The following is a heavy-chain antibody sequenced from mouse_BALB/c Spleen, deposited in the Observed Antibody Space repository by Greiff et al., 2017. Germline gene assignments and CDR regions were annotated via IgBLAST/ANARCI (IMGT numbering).Heavy chain of an antibody. CDR1: GYTFTSYT. D-gene: IGHD2-12*01. V-gene: IGHV1-4*01. Sequence: VKLQQSGAELARPGASVKMSCKASGYTFTSYTMHWVKQRPGQGLEWIGYINPSSGYTNYNQKFKDKATLTADKSSSTAYMQLSSLTSEDSAVYYCASHDVCAMDYWGQGTSVTVSS. J-gene: IGHJ4*01. CDR3: ASHDVCAMDY. CDR2: INPSSGYT.